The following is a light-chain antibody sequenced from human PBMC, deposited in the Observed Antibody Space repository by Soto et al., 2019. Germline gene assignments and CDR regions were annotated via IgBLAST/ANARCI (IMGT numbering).Light chain of an antibody. V-gene: IGKV1-5*03. CDR2: KAS. CDR3: QQYYSYPYT. Sequence: DIQMTQSPSTLSASVGDSVSITCRARQSIVGWLAWYQQKPGKAPKLLIYKASSLESGVPSRFSGSGSGTQFTLTISSLQPDDFATYYCQQYYSYPYTFGQGTKLEIK. CDR1: QSIVGW. J-gene: IGKJ2*01.